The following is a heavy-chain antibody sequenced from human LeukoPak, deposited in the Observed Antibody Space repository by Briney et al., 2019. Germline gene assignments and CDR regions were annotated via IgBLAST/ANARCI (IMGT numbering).Heavy chain of an antibody. Sequence: GGSLRLSCAASGFSFGSYWMTWIRQAPGKGLEWLAHIKEDATESRSADSVKGRFSISRDNTKNSLFLQLNSLRTEDTAVYYCVVSGRGGFYYYGMGVWGQGTTVTVSS. D-gene: IGHD1-26*01. CDR3: VVSGRGGFYYYGMGV. V-gene: IGHV3-7*01. CDR2: IKEDATES. J-gene: IGHJ6*02. CDR1: GFSFGSYW.